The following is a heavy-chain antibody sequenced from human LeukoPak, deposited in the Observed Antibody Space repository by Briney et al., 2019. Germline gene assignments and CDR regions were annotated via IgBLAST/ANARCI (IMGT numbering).Heavy chain of an antibody. CDR3: ARVGSYGLLDY. D-gene: IGHD5-18*01. J-gene: IGHJ4*02. CDR2: IYYSGST. CDR1: GGSISSYY. V-gene: IGHV4-59*01. Sequence: SETLSLTFTVSGGSISSYYWTWIRQPPGKGLEWIGYIYYSGSTNYNPSLRSRVTMSVDTSKNQFSLKVSSVTAADTAVYYCARVGSYGLLDYWGQGTLVTVSS.